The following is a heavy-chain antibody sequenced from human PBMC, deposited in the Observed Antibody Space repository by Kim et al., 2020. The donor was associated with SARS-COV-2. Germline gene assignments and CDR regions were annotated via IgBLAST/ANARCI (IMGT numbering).Heavy chain of an antibody. V-gene: IGHV3-66*01. Sequence: GGSRSYADSVKGRLTITGDNSKNTLYLQINSLGSEDTAVYYCAREVYGMDVWGQGTTVTVSS. J-gene: IGHJ6*02. CDR2: GGSR. CDR3: AREVYGMDV.